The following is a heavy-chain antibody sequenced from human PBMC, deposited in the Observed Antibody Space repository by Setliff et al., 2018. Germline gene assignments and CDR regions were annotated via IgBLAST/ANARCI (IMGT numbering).Heavy chain of an antibody. J-gene: IGHJ3*02. CDR1: GGSFNSYY. CDR2: INQSGST. V-gene: IGHV4-34*01. Sequence: PSETLSLTCAVYGGSFNSYYWSWIRQPPGKGLEWIGEINQSGSTNYNPSLKSRVTMSVDTSKNQFSLKLSSVTAADTAVYYCARGLSYYDSSGYLLAPYALDIWGQGTMVTVSS. CDR3: ARGLSYYDSSGYLLAPYALDI. D-gene: IGHD3-22*01.